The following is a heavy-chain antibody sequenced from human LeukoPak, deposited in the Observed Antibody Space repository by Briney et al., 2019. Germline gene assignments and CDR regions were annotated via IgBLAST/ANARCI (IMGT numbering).Heavy chain of an antibody. D-gene: IGHD6-19*01. Sequence: GGSLRLSCAASGFTFSSYAMHWVRQAPGKGLEYVSAISSNGGSTYYANSVKGRFTISRDNSKNTLYLQMGSLRAEDMAVYYCTSGRLAVAGLWGQGTLVTVSS. V-gene: IGHV3-64*01. CDR3: TSGRLAVAGL. J-gene: IGHJ4*02. CDR1: GFTFSSYA. CDR2: ISSNGGST.